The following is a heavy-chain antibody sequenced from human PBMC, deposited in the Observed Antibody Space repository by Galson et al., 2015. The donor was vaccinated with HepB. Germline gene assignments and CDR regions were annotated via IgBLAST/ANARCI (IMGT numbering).Heavy chain of an antibody. CDR2: ISAYNGNT. CDR1: GYTFTSYG. CDR3: AREIAGYCSGGSCHASSDY. Sequence: SVKVSCKASGYTFTSYGISWVRQAPGQGLEWMGWISAYNGNTNYAQKLQGRVTMTTDTSTSTAYMELRSLRSDDTAVYYCAREIAGYCSGGSCHASSDYWGQGTLVTVSS. D-gene: IGHD2-15*01. J-gene: IGHJ4*02. V-gene: IGHV1-18*01.